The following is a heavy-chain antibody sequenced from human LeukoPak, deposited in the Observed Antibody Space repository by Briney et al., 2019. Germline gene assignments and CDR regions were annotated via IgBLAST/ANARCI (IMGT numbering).Heavy chain of an antibody. J-gene: IGHJ4*02. CDR3: AKGEKTRPFGGVIDY. V-gene: IGHV3-23*01. CDR2: ISDSGDFT. Sequence: GGSLRLSCAGSGFTFSNYALSWVRQAPGQGLEWVSTISDSGDFTFYADAVKGRFTISRDNSKNTLYLQMNSLRAEDTAVYYCAKGEKTRPFGGVIDYWGQGTLVTVSS. CDR1: GFTFSNYA. D-gene: IGHD3-16*02.